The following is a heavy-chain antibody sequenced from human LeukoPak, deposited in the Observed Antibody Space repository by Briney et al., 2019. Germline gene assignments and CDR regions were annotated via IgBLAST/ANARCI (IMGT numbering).Heavy chain of an antibody. CDR3: ARENSYDHYYYYMDV. CDR2: FNHSWGA. D-gene: IGHD5-18*01. CDR1: SGSFSGYY. J-gene: IGHJ6*03. V-gene: IGHV4-34*01. Sequence: SETLSLTCGVYSGSFSGYYWTWFRQPPGKGLEWIGEFNHSWGAKYNPSLKSRATISVDTSKNQFSLKLSSVTAADTAVYYCARENSYDHYYYYMDVWGKGTTVTVSS.